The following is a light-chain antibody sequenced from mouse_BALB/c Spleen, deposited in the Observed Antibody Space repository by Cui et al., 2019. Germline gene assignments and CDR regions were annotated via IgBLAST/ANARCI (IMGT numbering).Light chain of an antibody. Sequence: QIVLTQSQAIMSASLGVEITLTCSASSSVSYMHWYQQKSGTSPKLLIYSTSNLASGVPSRFSGSGSGTFYSLTISSVEAEDAADYYCHQWSSYPWTFGGGTKLEIK. CDR3: HQWSSYPWT. CDR2: STS. V-gene: IGKV4-80*01. CDR1: SSVSY. J-gene: IGKJ1*01.